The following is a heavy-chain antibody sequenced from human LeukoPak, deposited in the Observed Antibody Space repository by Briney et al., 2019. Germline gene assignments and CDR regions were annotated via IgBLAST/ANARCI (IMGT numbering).Heavy chain of an antibody. CDR1: GDSVSSNSAA. V-gene: IGHV6-1*01. CDR3: ARGVTTGTDI. Sequence: SQTLSLTCAISGDSVSSNSAAWDWIRQSPSRGLEWLGRTYYRSKWFNDYAISVKSRISINPDTSKNQFSLQLNSVTPEDTAVYYCARGVTTGTDIRGQGTMVTVSS. D-gene: IGHD1-1*01. J-gene: IGHJ3*02. CDR2: TYYRSKWFN.